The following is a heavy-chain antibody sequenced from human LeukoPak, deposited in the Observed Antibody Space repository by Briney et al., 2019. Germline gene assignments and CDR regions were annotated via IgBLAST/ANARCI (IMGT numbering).Heavy chain of an antibody. CDR3: ARKGAAGTGFDY. V-gene: IGHV4-59*01. CDR1: GGSINSYY. Sequence: SETLSLTCAVSGGSINSYYWSWVRQPPGKGLEWIGYIYSRGTTNYNPSLKSRVTISVETSKNQFSLRLNSVTAADTAVYFCARKGAAGTGFDYWGQGTQVTVSS. J-gene: IGHJ4*02. D-gene: IGHD1-1*01. CDR2: IYSRGTT.